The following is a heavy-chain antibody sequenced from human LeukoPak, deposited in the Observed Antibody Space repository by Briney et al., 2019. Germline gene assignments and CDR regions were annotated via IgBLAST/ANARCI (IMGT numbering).Heavy chain of an antibody. V-gene: IGHV4-31*03. CDR2: IYYSGST. CDR3: ARVHLPATTIFDY. J-gene: IGHJ4*02. D-gene: IGHD1-7*01. Sequence: SQTLSLTCSVSGGSISRGTYYWSWLRQHPGTGLDWIGYIYYSGSTYYNPSLKSRVTISIDTSKNQFSLNLSSVTAADTAVYYCARVHLPATTIFDYWGQGTLVTVSS. CDR1: GGSISRGTYY.